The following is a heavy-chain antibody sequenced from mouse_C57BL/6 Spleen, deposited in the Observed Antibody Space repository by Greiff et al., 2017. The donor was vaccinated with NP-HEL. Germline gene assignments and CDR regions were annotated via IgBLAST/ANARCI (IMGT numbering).Heavy chain of an antibody. CDR1: GYTFTSYW. CDR3: ARWPTGSFDY. J-gene: IGHJ2*01. CDR2: IDPSDSYT. Sequence: QVQLKQPGAELVRPGTSVKLSCKASGYTFTSYWMHWVKQRPGQGLEWIGVIDPSDSYTNYNQKFKGKATLTVDTSSSTAYMQLSSLTSEDSAVYYCARWPTGSFDYWGQGTTLTVSS. D-gene: IGHD2-14*01. V-gene: IGHV1-59*01.